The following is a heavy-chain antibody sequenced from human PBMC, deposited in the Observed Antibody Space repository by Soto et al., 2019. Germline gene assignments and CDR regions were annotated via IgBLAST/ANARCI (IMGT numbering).Heavy chain of an antibody. CDR2: IYSGGST. CDR3: ARAVLGYCSGGSCPEYYFDY. J-gene: IGHJ4*02. CDR1: GFTVSSNY. Sequence: EVQLVESGGGLVQPGGSLRLSCAASGFTVSSNYMSWVRQAPGKGLEWVSVIYSGGSTYYADSVKGRFTISRHNSKNTLYLQMNSLRAEDTAVYYCARAVLGYCSGGSCPEYYFDYWGQGTLVTVSS. V-gene: IGHV3-53*04. D-gene: IGHD2-15*01.